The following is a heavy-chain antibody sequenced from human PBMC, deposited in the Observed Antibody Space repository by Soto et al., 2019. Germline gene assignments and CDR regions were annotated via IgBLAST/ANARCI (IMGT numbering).Heavy chain of an antibody. Sequence: EVQLVESVGGLVKPGGSLRLSCAASGFTFSNAWMNWVRQAPGKGLEWVGRIKSKTDGGTTDYAAPVKGRFTISRDDSKNTLYLQMNSLKTDDTAVYYCTPRFGNWKNRIFDYWGQGTLVTVSS. D-gene: IGHD3-16*01. CDR2: IKSKTDGGTT. CDR1: GFTFSNAW. J-gene: IGHJ4*02. CDR3: TPRFGNWKNRIFDY. V-gene: IGHV3-15*07.